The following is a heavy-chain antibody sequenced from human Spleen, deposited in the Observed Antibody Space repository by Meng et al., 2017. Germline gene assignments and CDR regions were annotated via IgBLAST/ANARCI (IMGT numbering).Heavy chain of an antibody. J-gene: IGHJ4*02. CDR1: GGSIISSNW. D-gene: IGHD5-24*01. CDR2: IYHSGTT. Sequence: QVQLQESGPGLVKPSGTLSLTCAVSGGSIISSNWWMWGRQPPGKGLEWIGDIYHSGTTNYTPSFKSRVTISVDTSKNQFSLILTSVTAADTAVYFCARVETATTNPYFDHWGQGTLVTVSS. V-gene: IGHV4-4*02. CDR3: ARVETATTNPYFDH.